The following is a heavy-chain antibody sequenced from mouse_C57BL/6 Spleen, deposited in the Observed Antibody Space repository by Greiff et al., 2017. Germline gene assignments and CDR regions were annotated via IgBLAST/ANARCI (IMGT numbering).Heavy chain of an antibody. J-gene: IGHJ4*01. D-gene: IGHD1-1*01. CDR1: GYTFTTYP. CDR3: ARGGNYYGSSYGYAMDY. Sequence: QVQLQPSGAELVKPGASVKMSCKASGYTFTTYPIEWMKQNHGKSLEWIGNFHPYNDDTKYNEKFKGKATLTVEKSSSTVYLELSRLTSDDSAVYYCARGGNYYGSSYGYAMDYWGQGTSVTVSS. CDR2: FHPYNDDT. V-gene: IGHV1-47*01.